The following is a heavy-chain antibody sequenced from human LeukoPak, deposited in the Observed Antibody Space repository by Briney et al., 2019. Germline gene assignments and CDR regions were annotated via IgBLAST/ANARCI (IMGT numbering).Heavy chain of an antibody. CDR2: IYYSGST. D-gene: IGHD3-3*01. CDR3: ARQKERITIFGVVIPYYFDY. CDR1: GGSISSSSYY. V-gene: IGHV4-39*01. J-gene: IGHJ4*02. Sequence: PSETLSLTCTVSGGSISSSSYYWGWIRQPPGKGLEWMGSIYYSGSTYYNPSLKSRVTISVDTSKNQFSLKLSSVTAADTAVYYCARQKERITIFGVVIPYYFDYWGQGTLVTVSS.